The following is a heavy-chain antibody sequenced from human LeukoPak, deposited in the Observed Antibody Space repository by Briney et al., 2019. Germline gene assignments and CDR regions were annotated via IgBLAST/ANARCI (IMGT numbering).Heavy chain of an antibody. CDR2: INHSGST. V-gene: IGHV4-34*01. D-gene: IGHD5-18*01. CDR1: GGSFSGYY. CDR3: ARGIQPRSNWFDP. Sequence: KPSETLSLTCAVYGGSFSGYYWSWIRQPPGKGLEWIGEINHSGSTNYNPSLKSRVTISVDTSKNQFSLKLSSVTAADTAVYYCARGIQPRSNWFDPWGQGTLVTVSS. J-gene: IGHJ5*02.